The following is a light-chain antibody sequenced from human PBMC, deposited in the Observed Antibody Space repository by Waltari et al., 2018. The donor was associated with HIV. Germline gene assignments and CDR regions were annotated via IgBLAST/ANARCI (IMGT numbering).Light chain of an antibody. CDR2: NVN. CDR1: RGDVGGYNF. CDR3: SSYTSSGPRYVL. V-gene: IGLV2-14*03. J-gene: IGLJ2*01. Sequence: QSALTQPASVSGSPGQSITISCPGTRGDVGGYNFFSWYQKHTGKAPKLIIYNVNSRPSGVSIRFSGSRSANTASLTISGLQAEDEADYFCSSYTSSGPRYVLFGGGTRLTVL.